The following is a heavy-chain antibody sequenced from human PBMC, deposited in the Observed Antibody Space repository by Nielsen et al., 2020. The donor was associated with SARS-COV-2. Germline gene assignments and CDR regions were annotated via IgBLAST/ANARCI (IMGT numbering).Heavy chain of an antibody. CDR2: IYHSGVS. V-gene: IGHV4-30-2*01. CDR1: GDSISSGGYT. D-gene: IGHD3-10*01. J-gene: IGHJ5*02. CDR3: ARALGIRGVILGFDP. Sequence: SETLSLTCAVSGDSISSGGYTWSWIRQPPGKGLEWIGYIYHSGVSYSNPSLKSRVTISIDRSKNQFSLKLNSVTAADTAVYYCARALGIRGVILGFDPWGQGTLVTVSS.